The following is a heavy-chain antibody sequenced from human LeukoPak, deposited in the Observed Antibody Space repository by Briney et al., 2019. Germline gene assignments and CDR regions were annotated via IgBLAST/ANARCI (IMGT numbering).Heavy chain of an antibody. Sequence: ASVKVSCKASGYTFTNHAINWVRQAPGQGLEYMGWIYTNTGNPTYAQAFTGRIVFSLDTSVSTAYLQIRSLKAEDTACYFFARKSMVQHMDVWGKGTTVIVSS. D-gene: IGHD3-10*01. V-gene: IGHV7-4-1*02. J-gene: IGHJ6*03. CDR2: IYTNTGNP. CDR1: GYTFTNHA. CDR3: ARKSMVQHMDV.